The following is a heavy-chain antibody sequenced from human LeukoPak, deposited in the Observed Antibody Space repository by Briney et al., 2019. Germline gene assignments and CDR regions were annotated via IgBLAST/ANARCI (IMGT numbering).Heavy chain of an antibody. CDR2: INPNSGKT. V-gene: IGHV1-8*01. Sequence: ASVKVSYKTPGSPFRNYDIKWVRRATGQGVEWMGWINPNSGKTGDPQKWQGGVTITTDTSANTAYEERSSRRSEDTTGKYCGRLSSHYGDYTVDPWGQGTLVTVSS. D-gene: IGHD4-17*01. CDR3: GRLSSHYGDYTVDP. J-gene: IGHJ5*02. CDR1: GSPFRNYD.